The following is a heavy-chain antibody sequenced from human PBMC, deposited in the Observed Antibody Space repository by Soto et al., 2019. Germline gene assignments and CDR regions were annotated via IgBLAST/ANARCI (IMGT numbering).Heavy chain of an antibody. CDR3: ARHRSRDAFDI. D-gene: IGHD6-13*01. Sequence: GSLRLSCAASGFTFSSYWMSWVRQAPGKGLEWVANIKQDGSEKYYVDSVKGRFTISRDNAKNSLYLQMKSLRAEDTAVYYCARHRSRDAFDIWGQGTMVTVSS. CDR1: GFTFSSYW. V-gene: IGHV3-7*01. J-gene: IGHJ3*02. CDR2: IKQDGSEK.